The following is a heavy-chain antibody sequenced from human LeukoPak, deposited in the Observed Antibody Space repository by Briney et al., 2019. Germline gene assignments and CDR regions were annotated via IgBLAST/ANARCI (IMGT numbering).Heavy chain of an antibody. Sequence: MTSETLSLTCTVSGGSISGYYWSWTRQPPGKGLEWIGYLYSSGSTNYNPSLKSRVTISLDTSENQFSLKLSSVTAADTAVYYCARHYYDRSDSYSFDYWGQGTLVTVSS. CDR2: LYSSGST. V-gene: IGHV4-59*08. CDR1: GGSISGYY. CDR3: ARHYYDRSDSYSFDY. D-gene: IGHD3-22*01. J-gene: IGHJ4*02.